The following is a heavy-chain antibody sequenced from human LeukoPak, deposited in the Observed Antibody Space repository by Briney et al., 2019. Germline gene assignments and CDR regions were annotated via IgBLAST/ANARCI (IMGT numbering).Heavy chain of an antibody. D-gene: IGHD6-13*01. J-gene: IGHJ6*03. CDR2: ISWNSGSI. Sequence: PGRSLRLSCAASGFTFDDYAMHWVRQAPGKGLEWVSGISWNSGSIVYADSVKGGFTISRENAKNSLYLQMNSLRAEDTALYYCAKDVAAAGTGDYYYYYIDVWGKGTTVTVSS. V-gene: IGHV3-9*01. CDR1: GFTFDDYA. CDR3: AKDVAAAGTGDYYYYYIDV.